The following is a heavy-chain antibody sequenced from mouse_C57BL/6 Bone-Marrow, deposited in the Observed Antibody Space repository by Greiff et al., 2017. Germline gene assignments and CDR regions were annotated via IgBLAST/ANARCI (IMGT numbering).Heavy chain of an antibody. CDR3: ARGGTTAQATGENYFDY. J-gene: IGHJ2*01. Sequence: QVQLKQSGAELAKPGASVKLSCKASGYTFTSYWMHWVKQRPGQGLEWIGYINPSSGYTKYNQKFKDKATLTADKSSSTAYMQLSSLTYEDSAVYYCARGGTTAQATGENYFDYWGQGTTLTVSS. V-gene: IGHV1-7*01. CDR1: GYTFTSYW. D-gene: IGHD1-2*01. CDR2: INPSSGYT.